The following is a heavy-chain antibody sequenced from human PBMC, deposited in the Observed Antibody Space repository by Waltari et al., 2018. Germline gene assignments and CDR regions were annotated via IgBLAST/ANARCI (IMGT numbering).Heavy chain of an antibody. CDR2: IRYDGSNK. J-gene: IGHJ4*02. D-gene: IGHD2-15*01. CDR1: GVTFSSYG. Sequence: QVQRVESGGGVVQPGGSLRLSCAAAGVTFSSYGITWVRQAPGKGLGWVAFIRYDGSNKYYADSVKGRFTISRDNSKNTLYLQMNSLRAEDTAVYYCAKDWGYGGKGAGSYFDYWGQGTLVTVSS. V-gene: IGHV3-30*02. CDR3: AKDWGYGGKGAGSYFDY.